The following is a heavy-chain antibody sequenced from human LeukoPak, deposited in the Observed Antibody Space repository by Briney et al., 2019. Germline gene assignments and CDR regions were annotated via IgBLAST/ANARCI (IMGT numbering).Heavy chain of an antibody. V-gene: IGHV1-24*01. CDR2: FDPEDGET. Sequence: ASVTVSCKVSGYTLTELSMHWVRQAPGKGLEWMGGFDPEDGETIYAQKFQGRVTMTEDTSTDTAYMELSSLRSEDTAVYYCATRPLTGTPNLYFDYWGQGTLVTVSS. D-gene: IGHD1-20*01. CDR3: ATRPLTGTPNLYFDY. J-gene: IGHJ4*02. CDR1: GYTLTELS.